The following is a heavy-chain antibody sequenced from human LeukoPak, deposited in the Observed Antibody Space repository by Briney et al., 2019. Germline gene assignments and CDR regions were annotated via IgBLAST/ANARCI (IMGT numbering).Heavy chain of an antibody. Sequence: SETLSLTCNVSGGSISSYYWTWIRQPPGKGLEWIGYIYYTGSPNYNPSLKSRVTISVDTSKNQFSLKLTSATAADTAVYFCARASRRGYCYGWGQGTLVTVSS. CDR2: IYYTGSP. CDR1: GGSISSYY. D-gene: IGHD5-18*01. CDR3: ARASRRGYCYG. J-gene: IGHJ4*02. V-gene: IGHV4-59*13.